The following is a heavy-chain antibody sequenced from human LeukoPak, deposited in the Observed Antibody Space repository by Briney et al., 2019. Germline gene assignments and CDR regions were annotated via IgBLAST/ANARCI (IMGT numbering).Heavy chain of an antibody. CDR1: GFTFSSYG. D-gene: IGHD6-13*01. J-gene: IGHJ6*02. CDR3: ARDRASSWYGMDV. Sequence: GGSLRLSCAASGFTFSSYGMHWVRQAPGKGLEWVSLIWCDGSNKYYADSVKGRFTISRDNSKNTLYLQMNSLRAEDTAVYYCARDRASSWYGMDVWGQGTTVTVSS. CDR2: IWCDGSNK. V-gene: IGHV3-33*01.